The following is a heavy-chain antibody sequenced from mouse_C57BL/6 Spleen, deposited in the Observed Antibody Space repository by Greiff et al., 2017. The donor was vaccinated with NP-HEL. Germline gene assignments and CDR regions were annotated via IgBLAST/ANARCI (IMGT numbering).Heavy chain of an antibody. V-gene: IGHV1-39*01. CDR1: GYSFTDYN. CDR2: INPDYGTT. D-gene: IGHD2-2*01. Sequence: QLQESGPELVKPGASVKLSCKASGYSFTDYNMNWVKQSHGKSLEWIAAINPDYGTTNYNQKFKGKATLTVDQSSSTAYMQLNSLTSEDAAVYDCARSASTMVTSYDYWGQGTTLTVSS. J-gene: IGHJ2*01. CDR3: ARSASTMVTSYDY.